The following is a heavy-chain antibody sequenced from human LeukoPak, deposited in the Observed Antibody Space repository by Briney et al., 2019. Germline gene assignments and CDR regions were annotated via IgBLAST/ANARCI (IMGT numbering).Heavy chain of an antibody. CDR1: GYTFTGYY. Sequence: ASVKVSCKASGYTFTGYYIHWVRQAPGQGLEWMGWINPDSVGTMYAQKFQGRVTMTRDTSISTAYMELTRLTSDDTAVYYCARAVAATGPVDYWGQGTLVTVSS. CDR2: INPDSVGT. D-gene: IGHD2-15*01. CDR3: ARAVAATGPVDY. J-gene: IGHJ4*02. V-gene: IGHV1-2*02.